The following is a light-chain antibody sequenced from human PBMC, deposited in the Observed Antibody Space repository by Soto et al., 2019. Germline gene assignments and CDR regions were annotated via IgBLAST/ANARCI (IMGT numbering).Light chain of an antibody. V-gene: IGLV2-11*01. CDR3: CSYAGTYTGV. CDR1: SSDVGGYNY. CDR2: DVS. J-gene: IGLJ3*02. Sequence: QSALTQPRSVSGSPGQSVTISCTGTSSDVGGYNYVSWYQQHPGKAPKLMIYDVSQRPSGVPNRFSGSKSDNTASLIISGLQAEDEADYYCCSYAGTYTGVFGGGTQLTVL.